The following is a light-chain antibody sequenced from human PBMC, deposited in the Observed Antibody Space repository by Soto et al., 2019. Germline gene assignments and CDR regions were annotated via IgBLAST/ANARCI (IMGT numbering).Light chain of an antibody. V-gene: IGKV1-5*01. Sequence: DIQMTQSPSPLSASVGDRVTITCRASQSISSWLAWYQQKPGKAPKLLIYDASSLQVWVPSRFSGSGSGTEFTLSISNLQPDDFATYYCQQYSTYAQTFGQGTKLEIK. J-gene: IGKJ2*01. CDR1: QSISSW. CDR2: DAS. CDR3: QQYSTYAQT.